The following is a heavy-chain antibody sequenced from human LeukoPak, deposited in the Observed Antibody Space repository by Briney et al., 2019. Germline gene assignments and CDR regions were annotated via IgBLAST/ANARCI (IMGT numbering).Heavy chain of an antibody. Sequence: ASVKVSCKASGYTFTSYGISWVRRAPGQGLEGMGWIYSYNGNTNYAQKFQGRVTMTTDTSTSIAYMELRSLTSDDTAVYYCARLKNYGDYGYWGQGTLVTVSS. V-gene: IGHV1-18*01. D-gene: IGHD4-17*01. CDR3: ARLKNYGDYGY. CDR2: IYSYNGNT. J-gene: IGHJ4*02. CDR1: GYTFTSYG.